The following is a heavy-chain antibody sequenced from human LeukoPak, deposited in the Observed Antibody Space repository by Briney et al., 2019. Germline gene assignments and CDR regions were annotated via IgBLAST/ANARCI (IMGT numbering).Heavy chain of an antibody. V-gene: IGHV3-48*03. D-gene: IGHD3-10*01. CDR2: ISGSGSTI. CDR3: GREGGGYGSGYPDY. CDR1: AFTFSSYE. Sequence: SGGSLRLSCAASAFTFSSYEMNWVRQAPGKGLEWVSYISGSGSTIYYADSVKGRFTISRDNAKNSLYLQMNSLRAKDTAVYYWGREGGGYGSGYPDYWGQGTLVTVSS. J-gene: IGHJ4*02.